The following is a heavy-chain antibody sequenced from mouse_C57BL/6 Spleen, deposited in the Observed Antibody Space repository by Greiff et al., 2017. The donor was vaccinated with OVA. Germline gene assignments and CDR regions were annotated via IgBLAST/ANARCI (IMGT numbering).Heavy chain of an antibody. Sequence: EVKLEESGEGLVKPGGSLKLSCAASGFTFSSYAMSWVRQTPEKRLEWVAYISSGGDYIYYADTVKGRFTISSDNARNTLYLQMISLKSEDTAMYYCTRAEPFGSSYRYFDVWGTGTTVTVSS. D-gene: IGHD1-1*01. V-gene: IGHV5-9-1*02. J-gene: IGHJ1*03. CDR1: GFTFSSYA. CDR3: TRAEPFGSSYRYFDV. CDR2: ISSGGDYI.